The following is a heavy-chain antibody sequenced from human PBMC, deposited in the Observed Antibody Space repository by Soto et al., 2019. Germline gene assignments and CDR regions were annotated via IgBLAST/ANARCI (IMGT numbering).Heavy chain of an antibody. CDR1: GFSLSTNGVG. CDR2: IYWDDEK. J-gene: IGHJ4*02. CDR3: AHRGDFCFSAGCPYSFED. V-gene: IGHV2-5*02. Sequence: QITLKESGPTLVKPTQTLTLTCTFSGFSLSTNGVGVGWIRQPPGKALEWLALIYWDDEKSYSPSLKSRLTITKDTSKNHVVLTMPSLDPVDTATYYCAHRGDFCFSAGCPYSFEDWGQGTLVTVSS. D-gene: IGHD2-2*01.